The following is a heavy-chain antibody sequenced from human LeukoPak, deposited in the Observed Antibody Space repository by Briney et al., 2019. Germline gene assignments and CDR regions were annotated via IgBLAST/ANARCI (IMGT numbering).Heavy chain of an antibody. CDR2: ISSSSRTI. D-gene: IGHD6-19*01. J-gene: IGHJ3*02. Sequence: GGSLRLSCAASGFTISTDSMNWVRQAPGKGLEWVSYISSSSRTIYYADSVKGRFTISRDNVKNSLYLQMNSLRVEDTAVYYCARVGAGYSSDWYPRDAFDIWGQGTMVTVSS. CDR1: GFTISTDS. V-gene: IGHV3-48*01. CDR3: ARVGAGYSSDWYPRDAFDI.